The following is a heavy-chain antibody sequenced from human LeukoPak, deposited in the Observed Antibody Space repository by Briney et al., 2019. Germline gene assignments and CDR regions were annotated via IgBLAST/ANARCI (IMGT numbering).Heavy chain of an antibody. J-gene: IGHJ6*03. CDR3: ARTDYGDYVPHYMDV. Sequence: SETLSLTCTVSGGSISSNSYYWGWIRQSPGKGLEWIGTIYYSGSTYYNPSLKSRVTISVDTSKNQFSLNLSSVTAADTAVYYCARTDYGDYVPHYMDVWGKGTTVTISS. D-gene: IGHD4-17*01. CDR1: GGSISSNSYY. CDR2: IYYSGST. V-gene: IGHV4-39*01.